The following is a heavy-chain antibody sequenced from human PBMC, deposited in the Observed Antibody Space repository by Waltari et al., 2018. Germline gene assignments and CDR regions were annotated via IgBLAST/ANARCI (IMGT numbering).Heavy chain of an antibody. V-gene: IGHV1-3*01. CDR1: GYTFTSYA. CDR2: INAGNGNT. D-gene: IGHD3-3*01. Sequence: QVQLVQSGAEVKKPGASVKVSCKASGYTFTSYAMHWVRQAPGQRLEWMGWINAGNGNTKYSQKFQGRVTITRDTSASTAYMELSSLRSEDTAVYYCAREIGFDFGVVSDAFDIWGQGTMVTVSS. CDR3: AREIGFDFGVVSDAFDI. J-gene: IGHJ3*02.